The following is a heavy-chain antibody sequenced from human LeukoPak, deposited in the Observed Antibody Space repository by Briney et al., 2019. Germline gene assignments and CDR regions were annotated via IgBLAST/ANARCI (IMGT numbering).Heavy chain of an antibody. V-gene: IGHV5-51*01. CDR1: GYRFTSYW. CDR3: ARLYDSSGYPFDY. D-gene: IGHD3-22*01. CDR2: IYPVDSDT. J-gene: IGHJ4*02. Sequence: GESLKISCKGSGYRFTSYWIGWVRQMPGKGLEGMGVIYPVDSDTRYSPSFQGQVTISADKSISTAYLQWNSLKASDTAMYYCARLYDSSGYPFDYWGQGTLVTVSS.